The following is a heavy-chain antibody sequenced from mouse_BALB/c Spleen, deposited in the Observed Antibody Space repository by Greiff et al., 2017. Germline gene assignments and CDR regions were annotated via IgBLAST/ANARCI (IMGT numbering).Heavy chain of an antibody. J-gene: IGHJ3*01. CDR1: GFTFSSYA. Sequence: EVQRVESGGGLVKPGGSLKLSCAASGFTFSSYAMSWVRQSPEKRLEWVAEISSGGSYTYYPDTVTGRFTISRDNAKNTLYLEMSSLRSEDTAMYYCARDTTGPYWGQGTLVTVSA. V-gene: IGHV5-9-4*01. D-gene: IGHD4-1*01. CDR3: ARDTTGPY. CDR2: ISSGGSYT.